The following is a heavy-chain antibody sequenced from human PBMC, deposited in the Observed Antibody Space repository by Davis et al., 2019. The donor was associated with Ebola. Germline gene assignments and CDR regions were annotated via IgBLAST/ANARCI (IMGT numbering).Heavy chain of an antibody. V-gene: IGHV1-8*01. CDR3: ARGLKRGGVGSD. CDR2: MNPNSGNT. J-gene: IGHJ4*02. CDR1: GCTFTSYD. Sequence: ASVKVSCKASGCTFTSYDINWVRQAAGQGLEWMGWMNPNSGNTGYAQKFQGRVTMTRNTSISTAYMELSSLRSEDTAVYYCARGLKRGGVGSDWGQGTLVTVSS. D-gene: IGHD2-8*02.